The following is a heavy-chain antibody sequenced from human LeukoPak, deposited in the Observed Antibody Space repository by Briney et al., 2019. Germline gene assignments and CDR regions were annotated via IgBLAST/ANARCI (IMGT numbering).Heavy chain of an antibody. CDR2: IYTSGST. D-gene: IGHD3-10*01. CDR1: GGSISSYY. Sequence: SETLSLTCTVSGGSISSYYWSWIRQPAGKGLEWIGRIYTSGSTNYNPSLKSRVTMSVDTSKNQFSLKLSSVTAADTAVYYCARLERYYYGSGSYYNWFDPWGQGTLVTVSS. J-gene: IGHJ5*02. CDR3: ARLERYYYGSGSYYNWFDP. V-gene: IGHV4-4*07.